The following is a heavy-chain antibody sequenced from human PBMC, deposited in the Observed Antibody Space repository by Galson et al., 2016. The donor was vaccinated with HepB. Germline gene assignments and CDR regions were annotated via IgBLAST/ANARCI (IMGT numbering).Heavy chain of an antibody. V-gene: IGHV5-10-1*01. Sequence: QSGAEVKKPGESLRISCQGSTVNFIRYWISWVRQMPGKGLEWMGRIDPSDSYTKYSPSFQGHVTFSLDKSISTAYLQWSSLKASDTAMYYCAIFYFDSGSYYNPDYWGRGTLVTVSS. CDR1: TVNFIRYW. CDR2: IDPSDSYT. CDR3: AIFYFDSGSYYNPDY. D-gene: IGHD3-10*01. J-gene: IGHJ4*02.